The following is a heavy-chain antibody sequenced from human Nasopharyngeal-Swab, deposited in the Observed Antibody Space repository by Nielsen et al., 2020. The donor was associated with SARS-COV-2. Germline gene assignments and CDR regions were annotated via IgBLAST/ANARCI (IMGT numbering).Heavy chain of an antibody. J-gene: IGHJ3*01. Sequence: GGSLRLSCAASGFTFSSYTMNGVRQAPGKGLVWVASTNAAGTYAHYADSVKGRFTISRENAKNSLYLQMNSLGAEDTAVYYCLRGDSRDVWGQGTMVTVSS. CDR2: TNAAGTYA. CDR3: LRGDSRDV. CDR1: GFTFSSYT. V-gene: IGHV3-21*01. D-gene: IGHD3-22*01.